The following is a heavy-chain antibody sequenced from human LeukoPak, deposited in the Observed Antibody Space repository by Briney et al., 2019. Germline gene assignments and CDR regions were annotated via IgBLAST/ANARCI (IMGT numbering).Heavy chain of an antibody. CDR2: INPSGGNT. V-gene: IGHV1-46*01. Sequence: AASVKVSCKASGYIFTSYYIHWVRQAPGQGLEWMGIINPSGGNTNYAQKFQGRVTMTRDTSTSTVYMELSSLRSGDTAVYYCARFAVHRRLAVAGQFGLDYWGQGTLVTVSS. J-gene: IGHJ4*02. D-gene: IGHD6-19*01. CDR3: ARFAVHRRLAVAGQFGLDY. CDR1: GYIFTSYY.